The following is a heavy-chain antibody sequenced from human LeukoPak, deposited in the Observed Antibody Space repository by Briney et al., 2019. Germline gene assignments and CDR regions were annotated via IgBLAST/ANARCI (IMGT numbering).Heavy chain of an antibody. V-gene: IGHV4-39*01. D-gene: IGHD3-9*01. CDR3: TRGSYDVLTGYSTLGEF. Sequence: SETLSLTCTVSGGSISSSSAYWGWIRQPPGKGLEWVASMYYSGTTYYNPSLKSRVTISADTSKKRFSLKLRSVTAADTAVYYCTRGSYDVLTGYSTLGEFWGQGTLVIVSS. CDR1: GGSISSSSAY. J-gene: IGHJ1*01. CDR2: MYYSGTT.